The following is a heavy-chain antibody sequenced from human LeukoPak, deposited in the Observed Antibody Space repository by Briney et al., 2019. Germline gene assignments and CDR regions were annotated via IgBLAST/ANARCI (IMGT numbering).Heavy chain of an antibody. D-gene: IGHD3-10*01. CDR1: GGSISSSNW. V-gene: IGHV4-4*02. J-gene: IGHJ4*02. CDR2: IYYTGKT. CDR3: ARSQNYYGSGDY. Sequence: SGTLSLTCAVSGGSISSSNWWSWVRQPPGKALEWIGYIYYTGKTYYNPSLEGRVTILVDTSRNHFSVKLSSVTAADTAVYYCARSQNYYGSGDYWSQGTLVTVSS.